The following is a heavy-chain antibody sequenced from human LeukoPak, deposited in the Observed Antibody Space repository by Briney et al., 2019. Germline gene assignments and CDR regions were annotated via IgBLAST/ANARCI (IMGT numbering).Heavy chain of an antibody. J-gene: IGHJ4*02. CDR2: IIPIFGTA. D-gene: IGHD6-6*01. V-gene: IGHV1-69*05. Sequence: GASVKVSCKASGGTFSSHAISWVRQAPGQGLEWMGRIIPIFGTANYAQKFQGRVTITTDESTSTAYMELSSLRSEDTAVYYCAREPWSSSSQYYFDYWGQGTLVTVSS. CDR3: AREPWSSSSQYYFDY. CDR1: GGTFSSHA.